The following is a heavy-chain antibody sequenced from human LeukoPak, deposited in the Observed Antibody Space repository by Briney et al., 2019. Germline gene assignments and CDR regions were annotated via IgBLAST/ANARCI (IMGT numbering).Heavy chain of an antibody. Sequence: PGGSLRLSCAASGFTFSDYEMNWVRQAPGKGLEWVSFISASGSTIYYADSVKGRFTISRDNAKNSLSLQMNSLRAEDTAVYYCARCSGVFGSSDYWGQGTLVTVSS. V-gene: IGHV3-48*03. D-gene: IGHD6-6*01. J-gene: IGHJ4*02. CDR1: GFTFSDYE. CDR3: ARCSGVFGSSDY. CDR2: ISASGSTI.